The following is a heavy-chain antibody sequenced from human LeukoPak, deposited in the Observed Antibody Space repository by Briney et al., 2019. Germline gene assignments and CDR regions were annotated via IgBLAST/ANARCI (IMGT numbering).Heavy chain of an antibody. V-gene: IGHV3-23*01. D-gene: IGHD2-15*01. CDR2: ISGSGGST. J-gene: IGHJ4*02. CDR3: AKLEDIVVVVAATPLGY. CDR1: GFTFSSYA. Sequence: GGSLRLSCAASGFTFSSYAMSWVRQAPGKGLEWVSAISGSGGSTYYADSVKGRFTISRDNSKNTLYLQMNSLRAEDTAVYYCAKLEDIVVVVAATPLGYWGQGTLVTVSS.